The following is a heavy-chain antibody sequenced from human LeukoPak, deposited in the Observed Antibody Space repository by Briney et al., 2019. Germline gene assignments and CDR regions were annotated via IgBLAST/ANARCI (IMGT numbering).Heavy chain of an antibody. CDR3: ARVATYYDFWSGYYREYYFDY. CDR2: ISSSSSYI. V-gene: IGHV3-21*01. CDR1: GFTFSSYS. J-gene: IGHJ4*02. Sequence: GGSLRLSCAASGFTFSSYSMNWVRQAPGKGLEWVSSISSSSSYIYYADSVKGRFTISRDNAKNSLYLQMNSLRAEDTAVYYCARVATYYDFWSGYYREYYFDYWAREPWSPSPQ. D-gene: IGHD3-3*01.